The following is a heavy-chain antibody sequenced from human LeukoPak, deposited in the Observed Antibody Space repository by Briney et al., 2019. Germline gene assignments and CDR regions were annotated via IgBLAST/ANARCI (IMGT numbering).Heavy chain of an antibody. D-gene: IGHD3-10*01. Sequence: GGSLRLSCAVSGFTSDDHALHWVRQASGKGLEWVAGIMWRSGSTGYGDSVKGRFTISRDNAKKSLYLQMNGLRVEDTAFYYCTKDLTPGGADVWGQGTTVTVSS. CDR3: TKDLTPGGADV. J-gene: IGHJ6*02. V-gene: IGHV3-9*02. CDR2: IMWRSGST. CDR1: GFTSDDHA.